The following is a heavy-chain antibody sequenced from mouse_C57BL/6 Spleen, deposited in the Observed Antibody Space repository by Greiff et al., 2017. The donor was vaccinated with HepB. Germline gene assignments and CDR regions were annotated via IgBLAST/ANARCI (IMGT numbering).Heavy chain of an antibody. Sequence: EVKLQESGAELVRPGASVKLSCTASGFNIKDDYMHWVKQRPEQGLEWIGWIDPENGDTEYASKFQGKATITADTSSNTAYLQLSSLTSEDTAVYYCTTGVTTVVATDAMDYWGQGTSVTVSS. CDR3: TTGVTTVVATDAMDY. V-gene: IGHV14-4*01. CDR1: GFNIKDDY. CDR2: IDPENGDT. D-gene: IGHD1-1*01. J-gene: IGHJ4*01.